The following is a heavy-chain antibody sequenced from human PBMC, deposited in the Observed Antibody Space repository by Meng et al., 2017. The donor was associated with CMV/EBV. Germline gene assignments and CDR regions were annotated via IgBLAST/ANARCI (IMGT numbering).Heavy chain of an antibody. CDR2: IYYSGST. V-gene: IGHV4-61*01. CDR3: ARDSTSRGFYYYGMNV. Sequence: ESLKISCTVSGGSVSSGSYYWSWIRQPPGKGLEWIGYIYYSGSTNYNPSLKSRVTISVDTSKNQFSLKLSSVTAADTAVYFCARDSTSRGFYYYGMNVWGQGTTVTVSS. D-gene: IGHD3-10*01. CDR1: GGSVSSGSYY. J-gene: IGHJ6*02.